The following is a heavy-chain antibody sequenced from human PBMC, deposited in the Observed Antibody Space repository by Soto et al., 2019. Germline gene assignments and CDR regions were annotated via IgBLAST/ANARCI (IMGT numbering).Heavy chain of an antibody. D-gene: IGHD5-18*01. J-gene: IGHJ4*02. Sequence: QLQLQESGPGLVKPSETLSLTCTVSGGSISSSSYYWGWIRQPPGKGLEWIGSIYYSGSTYYNPSLKSRVTISVDTSKNQFSLKLSSVTAADTAVYYCARLDVDTAMAKGLDYWGQGTLVTVSS. CDR2: IYYSGST. CDR3: ARLDVDTAMAKGLDY. CDR1: GGSISSSSYY. V-gene: IGHV4-39*01.